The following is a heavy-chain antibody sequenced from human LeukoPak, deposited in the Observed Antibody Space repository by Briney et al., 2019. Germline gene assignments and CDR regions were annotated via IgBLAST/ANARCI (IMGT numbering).Heavy chain of an antibody. CDR1: GYTFTSYG. CDR2: INPNSGGT. J-gene: IGHJ6*02. CDR3: AKNPDFPNYYYYGMDV. V-gene: IGHV1-2*02. D-gene: IGHD2/OR15-2a*01. Sequence: ASVKVSCKASGYTFTSYGISWVRQAPGQGLEWMGWINPNSGGTNYAQKFQGRVTMTRDTSISTAYMELSRLRSDDTAVYYCAKNPDFPNYYYYGMDVWGQGTTVTVSS.